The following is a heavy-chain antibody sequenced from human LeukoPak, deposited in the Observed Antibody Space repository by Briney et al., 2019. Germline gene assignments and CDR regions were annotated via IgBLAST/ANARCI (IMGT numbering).Heavy chain of an antibody. D-gene: IGHD6-19*01. Sequence: SQTLSLTCALSGDSFSSNSAAWNWLRQSPSRGLEWLGRTYYRSKWYNNYALSVKSRMTVNPDTSKNQISLQLNSVTPEDTAVYYCARESAGTYYFDYWGQGALVTVSS. V-gene: IGHV6-1*01. CDR1: GDSFSSNSAA. CDR3: ARESAGTYYFDY. CDR2: TYYRSKWYN. J-gene: IGHJ4*02.